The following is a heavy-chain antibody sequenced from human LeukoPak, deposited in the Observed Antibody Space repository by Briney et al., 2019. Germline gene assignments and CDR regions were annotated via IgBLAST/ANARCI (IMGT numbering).Heavy chain of an antibody. Sequence: PSETLSLTCTVSGYSISSGYYWGWIRQPPGKGLEWIGSIYHSGSTYYNPSLKSRVTISVDTSKNQFSLKLSSVTAADTAVYYCARVGRYQLLYGVDYWGQGTLVTVSS. D-gene: IGHD2-2*02. J-gene: IGHJ4*02. CDR2: IYHSGST. V-gene: IGHV4-38-2*02. CDR3: ARVGRYQLLYGVDY. CDR1: GYSISSGYY.